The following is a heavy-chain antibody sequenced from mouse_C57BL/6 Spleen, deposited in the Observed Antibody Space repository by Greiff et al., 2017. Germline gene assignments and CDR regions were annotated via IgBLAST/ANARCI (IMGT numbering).Heavy chain of an antibody. CDR3: ARSSNYGYYAMDY. Sequence: QVQLQQPGTELVKPGASVKLSCKASGYTFTSYWMHWVKQRPGQGLEWIGNINPSNGGTNYNEKFKSKATLTVDKSSSTAYMQLSSLTSEDYAVYYCARSSNYGYYAMDYWGQGTSVTVSS. V-gene: IGHV1-53*01. CDR1: GYTFTSYW. J-gene: IGHJ4*01. CDR2: INPSNGGT. D-gene: IGHD2-5*01.